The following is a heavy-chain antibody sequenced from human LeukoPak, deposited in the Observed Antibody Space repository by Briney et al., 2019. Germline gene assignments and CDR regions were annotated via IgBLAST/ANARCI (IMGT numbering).Heavy chain of an antibody. Sequence: SSETLSLTCTVSGGSISSGGYYWSWIRQHPGKGLEWIGYIYYSGSTTYNPSLKSRVTISVDTSKEQFSLKVDSVTAADTAVYYCTRGAGWLIDYWGQGILVTVSS. CDR1: GGSISSGGYY. CDR2: IYYSGST. V-gene: IGHV4-61*08. D-gene: IGHD3-16*01. J-gene: IGHJ4*02. CDR3: TRGAGWLIDY.